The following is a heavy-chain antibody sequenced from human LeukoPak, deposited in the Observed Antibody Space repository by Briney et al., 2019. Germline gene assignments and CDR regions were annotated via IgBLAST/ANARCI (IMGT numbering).Heavy chain of an antibody. J-gene: IGHJ6*03. CDR1: GASISSGSNY. CDR3: AREVADYGGYYYYHYMDV. V-gene: IGHV4-39*07. D-gene: IGHD4-23*01. CDR2: IYTSGSN. Sequence: SETLSLTCSVSGASISSGSNYWGWLRQPPGKTLEWIGSIYTSGSNNYNPSLKSRVTMSVDTSKNQFSLKLSSVTAADTAMYYCAREVADYGGYYYYHYMDVWGKGTTVTISS.